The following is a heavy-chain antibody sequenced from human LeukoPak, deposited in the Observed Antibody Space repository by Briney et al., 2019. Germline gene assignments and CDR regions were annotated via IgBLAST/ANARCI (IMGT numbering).Heavy chain of an antibody. CDR2: MNSNNGGT. Sequence: ASVKVSCKASGYTFTGYYMHWVRQAPGQGLEWMGGMNSNNGGTNYAQKFQGRVTMTRDTYISTAYMELSRLRSDDTAVSYCARYLPTPGDAFDFWGHGKMVTVSS. J-gene: IGHJ3*01. CDR1: GYTFTGYY. CDR3: ARYLPTPGDAFDF. V-gene: IGHV1-2*02. D-gene: IGHD1-14*01.